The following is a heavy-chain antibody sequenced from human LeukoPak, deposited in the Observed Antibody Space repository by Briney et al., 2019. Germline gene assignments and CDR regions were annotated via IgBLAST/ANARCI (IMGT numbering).Heavy chain of an antibody. CDR1: GGSFSGYY. D-gene: IGHD2-2*01. J-gene: IGHJ6*03. V-gene: IGHV4-34*01. Sequence: SETLSLTCAVYGGSFSGYYWSWIRQPPGKGLEWIGEINHSGSTNYNPSLKSRVTISVDTSKNQFSLKLSSVTAADTAVHYCARRKAGSSNSWKLSASHYYYYMDVWGKGTTVTVSS. CDR2: INHSGST. CDR3: ARRKAGSSNSWKLSASHYYYYMDV.